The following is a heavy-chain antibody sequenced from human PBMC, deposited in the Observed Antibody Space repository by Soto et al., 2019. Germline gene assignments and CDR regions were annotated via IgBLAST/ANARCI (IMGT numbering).Heavy chain of an antibody. J-gene: IGHJ4*02. CDR2: IYPGDSDI. V-gene: IGHV5-51*01. CDR1: LYSFSSSW. CDR3: ARSKKGDSNGYYYFDY. D-gene: IGHD3-22*01. Sequence: GESLSISCKGSLYSFSSSWIGCVRQMPGKSLEWMGIIYPGDSDIRYSPSFQGQVTISVDKSIITAYLQWRSLKASETAMYYCARSKKGDSNGYYYFDYWGQGTLVTVSS.